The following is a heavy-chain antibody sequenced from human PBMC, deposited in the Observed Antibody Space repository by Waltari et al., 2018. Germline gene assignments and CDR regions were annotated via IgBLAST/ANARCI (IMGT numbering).Heavy chain of an antibody. Sequence: QVQLVQSGAEVKKPGASVKVSCKASGYTFTSYAMHWVRQAPGQRLEWMGWINAGNGNTKYSQKFQGRVTITRDTSAGTAYMELSSLRSEDTAVYYCARGSYGSGSYPMRRPFDYWGQGTLVTVSS. V-gene: IGHV1-3*01. D-gene: IGHD3-10*01. CDR3: ARGSYGSGSYPMRRPFDY. CDR1: GYTFTSYA. CDR2: INAGNGNT. J-gene: IGHJ4*02.